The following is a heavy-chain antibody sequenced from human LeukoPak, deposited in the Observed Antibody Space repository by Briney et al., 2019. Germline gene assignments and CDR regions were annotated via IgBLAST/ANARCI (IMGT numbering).Heavy chain of an antibody. CDR3: ARGGYYYGSGSFNNWFDP. CDR2: TFDSGST. V-gene: IGHV4-4*07. D-gene: IGHD3-10*01. CDR1: GGSFSGYL. J-gene: IGHJ5*02. Sequence: SETLSLTCAVSGGSFSGYLWSWIRQPAGKGLEWVGRTFDSGSTSYNPSLESRVTMSIDTPKNQFSLRLSSVTAADTAVYYCARGGYYYGSGSFNNWFDPWGQGTLVTVSS.